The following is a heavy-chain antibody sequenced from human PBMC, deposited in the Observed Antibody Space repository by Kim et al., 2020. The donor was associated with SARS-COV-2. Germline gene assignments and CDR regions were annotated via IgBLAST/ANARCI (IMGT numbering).Heavy chain of an antibody. D-gene: IGHD3-16*01. V-gene: IGHV3-23*01. CDR1: GFTVSRYA. CDR2: ITNNNGKT. Sequence: GGSLRLSCAASGFTVSRYAMSWVRQAPGKGLEWVSAITNNNGKTYYADSVKGRFTISRDESENTVYLQMNSLRVEDTALYYCAKDHPTFGWPTFASWSQG. CDR3: AKDHPTFGWPTFAS. J-gene: IGHJ5*02.